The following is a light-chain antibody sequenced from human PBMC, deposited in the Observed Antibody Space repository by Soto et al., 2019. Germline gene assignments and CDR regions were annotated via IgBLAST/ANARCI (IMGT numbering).Light chain of an antibody. V-gene: IGKV4-1*01. J-gene: IGKJ3*01. Sequence: DIVMTQSPDSLAVSLGERATINCKSSQSVLYSSSNRNYLAWYQHKPGQPPKLLVYWASTRESGVPDRFSGSGSGTDFTLTISSLQADDVAVYYCQQYYSTPFTFGPGTEVHIK. CDR1: QSVLYSSSNRNY. CDR2: WAS. CDR3: QQYYSTPFT.